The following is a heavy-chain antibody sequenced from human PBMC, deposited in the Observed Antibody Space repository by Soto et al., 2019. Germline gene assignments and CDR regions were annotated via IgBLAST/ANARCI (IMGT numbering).Heavy chain of an antibody. J-gene: IGHJ6*02. Sequence: LSLTCTVSGGSISSGDYYWSWIRQPPGKGLEWIGYIYYSGSTYYNPSLKSRVTISVDTSKDQFSLKLSSVTAADTAVYYCARASSGSYSPFMDVWGQGTTVTVSS. D-gene: IGHD3-22*01. CDR2: IYYSGST. CDR1: GGSISSGDYY. V-gene: IGHV4-30-4*01. CDR3: ARASSGSYSPFMDV.